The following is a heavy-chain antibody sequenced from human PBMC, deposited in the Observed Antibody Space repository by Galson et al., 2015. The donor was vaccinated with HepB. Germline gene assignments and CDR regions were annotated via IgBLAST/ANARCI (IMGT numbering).Heavy chain of an antibody. CDR3: MCSYYKGMDV. J-gene: IGHJ6*02. D-gene: IGHD3-10*02. V-gene: IGHV1-24*01. CDR2: FDAEEGET. CDR1: GYTLIELP. Sequence: SVKVSCKVSGYTLIELPMHWVRQVRGKGLEWMGGFDAEEGETMYAQKFQGRVIMTEDTSTDTAFMELSSLRSDDTGIYYCMCSYYKGMDVWGQGTTITVSS.